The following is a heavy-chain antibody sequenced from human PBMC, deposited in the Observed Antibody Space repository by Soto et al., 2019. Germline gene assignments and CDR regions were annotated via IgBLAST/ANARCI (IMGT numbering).Heavy chain of an antibody. J-gene: IGHJ5*02. V-gene: IGHV4-4*02. CDR3: ARDLLRLGELSFLGSPDWFDP. Sequence: QVQLQGSGPGLVKPSGTLSLTCAVSGGSISSSNWWSWVRQPPGKGLEWIGEIYQSGSTNYNPSLKSRVTISVDKSKNQFSLKLSSVTAADTAVYYCARDLLRLGELSFLGSPDWFDPWGQGTLVTVSS. CDR2: IYQSGST. CDR1: GGSISSSNW. D-gene: IGHD3-16*02.